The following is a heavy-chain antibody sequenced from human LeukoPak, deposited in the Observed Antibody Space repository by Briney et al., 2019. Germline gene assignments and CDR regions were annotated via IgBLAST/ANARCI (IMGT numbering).Heavy chain of an antibody. V-gene: IGHV1-2*02. CDR1: GYTFTDYY. CDR2: INPNDGDT. J-gene: IGHJ4*02. CDR3: ARANFLYCSSSTCLFDY. D-gene: IGHD2-2*01. Sequence: ASVKVSCKASGYTFTDYYMHWVRQARGQGFEWMGWINPNDGDTNYAQKFQSRVTMTRDTSISTAHMEVSRLRSDDTAVYYCARANFLYCSSSTCLFDYWGQGTLVTVSS.